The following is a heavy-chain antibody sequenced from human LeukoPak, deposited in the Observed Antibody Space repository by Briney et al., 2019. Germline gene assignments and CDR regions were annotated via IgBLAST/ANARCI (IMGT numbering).Heavy chain of an antibody. D-gene: IGHD3/OR15-3a*01. V-gene: IGHV4-30-4*08. J-gene: IGHJ4*02. CDR3: AGGRLDYPPPQPNFHY. CDR2: IYYSGRT. Sequence: TSETLSLTCTVSGGSISSGAYYWSRIRQPPGKGLVWIGYIYYSGRTYYHPSLTRRAILTVDSSNNPSSLKMSTRTAEHTAVYYCAGGRLDYPPPQPNFHYWGQGTLVTVSS. CDR1: GGSISSGAYY.